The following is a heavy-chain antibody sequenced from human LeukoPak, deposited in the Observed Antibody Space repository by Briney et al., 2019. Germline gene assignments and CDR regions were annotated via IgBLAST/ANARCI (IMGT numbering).Heavy chain of an antibody. CDR1: GGSLSSYY. V-gene: IGHV4-59*01. J-gene: IGHJ6*02. CDR3: ARDRGGYYDSSGYYVGYYYYGMDV. Sequence: PSETLSLTCTVSGGSLSSYYWSWIRQPPGKGLEWIGYVSYSGSTNYNPSFKSRVTISVDTSKNQFSLKLSSVTAADTAVYYCARDRGGYYDSSGYYVGYYYYGMDVWGQGTTVTVSS. CDR2: VSYSGST. D-gene: IGHD3-22*01.